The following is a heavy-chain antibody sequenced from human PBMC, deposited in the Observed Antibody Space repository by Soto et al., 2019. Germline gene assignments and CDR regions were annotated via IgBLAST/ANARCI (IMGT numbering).Heavy chain of an antibody. CDR3: AHRVLRAVFGLVITTPIYLDF. CDR1: GFSLTTSGVG. Sequence: QITLNESGPTVVRPTETLTLTCRFSGFSLTTSGVGVGWIRQSPGKPPEWLALIYWDDDKLYSASLKSRLTVTTDTSTNPGVLTVSDLTASETATYYCAHRVLRAVFGLVITTPIYLDFWGQGTPVAVSS. V-gene: IGHV2-5*02. CDR2: IYWDDDK. D-gene: IGHD3-3*01. J-gene: IGHJ4*02.